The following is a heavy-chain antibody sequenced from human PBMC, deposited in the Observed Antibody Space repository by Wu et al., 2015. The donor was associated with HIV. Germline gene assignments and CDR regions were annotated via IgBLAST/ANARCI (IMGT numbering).Heavy chain of an antibody. D-gene: IGHD6-13*01. V-gene: IGHV1-2*02. CDR2: INPNSGGT. CDR3: ARAPXYIAAAGTSRADY. J-gene: IGHJ4*02. Sequence: QVQLVQSGAEVKKPGASVKVSCKASGYTFTGYYMHWVRQAPGQGLEWMGWINPNSGGTNYAQKFQGRVTMTRDTSISTAYMELSRLRSDDTAVYYCARAPXYIAAAGTSRADYWGQGTLVTVSS. CDR1: GYTFTGYY.